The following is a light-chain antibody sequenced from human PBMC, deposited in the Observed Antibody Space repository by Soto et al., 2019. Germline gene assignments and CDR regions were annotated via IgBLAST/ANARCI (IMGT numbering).Light chain of an antibody. V-gene: IGLV2-14*01. Sequence: QSVLTQPASVSGSPGQSITISCTGTSSDIGSYNYVSWYQHHPGIAPKLMIYQVSNRPSGVSSRFSGSKSGNTASLTISGLQAEDEADYYCSSYTTTGTYVFGTGTKLTVL. J-gene: IGLJ1*01. CDR2: QVS. CDR3: SSYTTTGTYV. CDR1: SSDIGSYNY.